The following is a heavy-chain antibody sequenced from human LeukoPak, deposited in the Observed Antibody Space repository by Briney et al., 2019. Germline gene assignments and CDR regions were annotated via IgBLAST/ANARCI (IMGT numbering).Heavy chain of an antibody. CDR2: ISGSGSNT. J-gene: IGHJ4*02. D-gene: IGHD1-26*01. CDR3: AKVASGSYYNWPFDY. CDR1: GFTFSTYG. Sequence: GGSLRLSCAASGFTFSTYGMHWLRRAPGKGLEWVSAISGSGSNTYYADSVKGRFTISRDNSKNTLYLQMNSLRAEDTAVYYCAKVASGSYYNWPFDYWGQGTLVTVSS. V-gene: IGHV3-23*01.